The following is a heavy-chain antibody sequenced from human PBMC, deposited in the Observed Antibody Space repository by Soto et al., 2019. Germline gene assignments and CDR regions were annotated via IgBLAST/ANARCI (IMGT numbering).Heavy chain of an antibody. D-gene: IGHD3-10*01. Sequence: QVQLVQSGAVVKKPGSSVEVSCKASGGTFNGYGISWVRQAPGQGLEWMGGTVPVFDTSKYAPRFQGRVTITADKSTSTAYMELSSVRSEDTAIYFGARGVSNSGAYYTGPSAYDLWGQGTLVIVSS. V-gene: IGHV1-69*06. CDR2: TVPVFDTS. J-gene: IGHJ3*01. CDR1: GGTFNGYG. CDR3: ARGVSNSGAYYTGPSAYDL.